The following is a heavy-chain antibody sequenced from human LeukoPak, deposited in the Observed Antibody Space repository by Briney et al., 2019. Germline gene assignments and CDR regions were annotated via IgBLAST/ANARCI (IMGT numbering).Heavy chain of an antibody. J-gene: IGHJ5*02. CDR1: GGTFSSYA. V-gene: IGHV1-69*01. CDR2: IIPIFGTA. CDR3: ARGPYYDFWSGYYTWFDP. Sequence: SVKVSCKASGGTFSSYAISWVRQAPGQGLEWMGGIIPIFGTANYAQKFQGRVTITADESTSTAYMELSSLRSEDTAVYYCARGPYYDFWSGYYTWFDPWGQGTLVTVSS. D-gene: IGHD3-3*01.